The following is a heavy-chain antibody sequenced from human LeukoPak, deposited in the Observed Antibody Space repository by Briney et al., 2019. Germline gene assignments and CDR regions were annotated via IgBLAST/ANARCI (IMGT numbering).Heavy chain of an antibody. CDR2: INQDGSEK. Sequence: GGSLRLSCAASGFTFSGFWMSWVRQAPGKGLEWVANINQDGSEKYYVDSVKGRFTISRDNAKSSLCLQMNSLRAEDTAVYYCARDQVGPEDWGQGTLLTVSS. CDR3: ARDQVGPED. CDR1: GFTFSGFW. D-gene: IGHD1-26*01. J-gene: IGHJ4*02. V-gene: IGHV3-7*01.